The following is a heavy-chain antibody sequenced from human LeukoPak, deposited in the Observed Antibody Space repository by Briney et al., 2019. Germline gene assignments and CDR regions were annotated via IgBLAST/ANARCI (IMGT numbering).Heavy chain of an antibody. J-gene: IGHJ3*02. CDR2: ISYDGSNK. CDR3: SRGGTFHGFDI. D-gene: IGHD1-14*01. Sequence: GGSLRLSCAASGFTFSSYAMHWVRQAPGKGLEWVAVISYDGSNKYYADSVKGRFTISRDNSKTTLYLQMNSLRAEDTAVYYCSRGGTFHGFDIWGQGTMVTVSS. CDR1: GFTFSSYA. V-gene: IGHV3-30-3*01.